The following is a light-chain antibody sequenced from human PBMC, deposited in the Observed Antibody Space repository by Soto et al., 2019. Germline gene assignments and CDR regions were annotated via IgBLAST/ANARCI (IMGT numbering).Light chain of an antibody. J-gene: IGKJ1*01. V-gene: IGKV3-20*01. CDR1: QSVSSSY. CDR2: GAS. Sequence: IVLTQSPCTLSLSPGVIATLSCRASQSVSSSYLAWYQQKPGQAPRLLIYGASSRATGIPDRFSGSGSGTDFTLTISRLEPEDFAVYYCQQYGSSRGTFGQGTKVDIK. CDR3: QQYGSSRGT.